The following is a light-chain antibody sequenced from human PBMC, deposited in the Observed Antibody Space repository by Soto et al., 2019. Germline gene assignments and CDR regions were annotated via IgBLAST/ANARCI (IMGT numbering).Light chain of an antibody. CDR3: QQTNIFPGT. CDR1: QGIGTW. V-gene: IGKV1-12*01. J-gene: IGKJ2*01. Sequence: DIQMTQSPSSVSASVGDRLTITCRASQGIGTWLAWYQQKPGKAPKLLIYTASSLHSRVPSRFSGSGSRTDFTLTINSLQPEDFATYYCQQTNIFPGTFGQGTKLEIK. CDR2: TAS.